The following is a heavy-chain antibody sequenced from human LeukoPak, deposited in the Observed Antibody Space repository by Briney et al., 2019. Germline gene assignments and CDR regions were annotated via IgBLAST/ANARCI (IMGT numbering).Heavy chain of an antibody. CDR2: IIPIFGTA. D-gene: IGHD3-16*01. CDR1: GGTFSSYA. J-gene: IGHJ6*03. CDR3: ASQGGLWRPVGYYCMDV. V-gene: IGHV1-69*01. Sequence: GASVKVSCKASGGTFSSYAISWVRQAPGQGLEWMGGIIPIFGTANYAQKFQGRVTITADESTSTAYMELSSLRSEDTAVYYCASQGGLWRPVGYYCMDVWGKGTTVTVSS.